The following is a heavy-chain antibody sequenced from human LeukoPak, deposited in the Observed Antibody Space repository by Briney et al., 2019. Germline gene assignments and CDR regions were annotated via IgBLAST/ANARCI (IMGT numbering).Heavy chain of an antibody. D-gene: IGHD5-18*01. J-gene: IGHJ4*02. Sequence: SETLSLTCAVYGGSFSGYYWSWIRQPPGKGLEWIGEINHSGSTNYNPSLKSRVTISVDTSKNQFSLKLSSVTAADTAVYYCARCSSIQLWFYYWGQGTLVTVSS. CDR2: INHSGST. V-gene: IGHV4-34*01. CDR3: ARCSSIQLWFYY. CDR1: GGSFSGYY.